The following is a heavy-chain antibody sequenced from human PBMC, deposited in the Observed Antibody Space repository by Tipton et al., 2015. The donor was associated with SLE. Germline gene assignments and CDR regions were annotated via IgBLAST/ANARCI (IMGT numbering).Heavy chain of an antibody. CDR3: ETASLYCDFSGAFDI. CDR1: GYTFTNYA. V-gene: IGHV1-18*01. Sequence: QSGPEVKKPGTSLKVSCKASGYTFTNYAISWVRQAPGQGLEWMGWISGYNANTNYTRVTMTTDTSTSTAYMELRSLRSDDSAVYYCETASLYCDFSGAFDIWGQGTMVTVSS. CDR2: ISGYNANT. J-gene: IGHJ3*02. D-gene: IGHD3-3*01.